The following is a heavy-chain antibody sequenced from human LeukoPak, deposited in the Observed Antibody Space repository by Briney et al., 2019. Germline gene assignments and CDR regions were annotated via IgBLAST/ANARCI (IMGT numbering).Heavy chain of an antibody. CDR1: GFTVSSNY. CDR3: ARDPIWYDSSGQLGY. CDR2: IYSSGST. J-gene: IGHJ4*02. D-gene: IGHD3-22*01. Sequence: GGSLRLSCAASGFTVSSNYMSWVRQAPGKGLEWVSVIYSSGSTYYADSVKGPFTLSRDNSKNTLYLQMNSLRAEDTAVYYCARDPIWYDSSGQLGYWGQGTLVTVSS. V-gene: IGHV3-53*01.